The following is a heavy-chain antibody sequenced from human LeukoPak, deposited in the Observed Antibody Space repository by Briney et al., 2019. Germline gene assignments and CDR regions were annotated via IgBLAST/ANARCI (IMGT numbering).Heavy chain of an antibody. Sequence: GGSLRLSCTTSTFTFSGYSMNWVRQAPGKGLEWVSYLEYTGTTKYYADSVKGRFTVSRDSAKNSIYLQMNSLRDEDTAVYYCARILGFTLDYWGQGTLVTVSS. CDR2: LEYTGTTK. J-gene: IGHJ4*02. CDR3: ARILGFTLDY. CDR1: TFTFSGYS. V-gene: IGHV3-48*02.